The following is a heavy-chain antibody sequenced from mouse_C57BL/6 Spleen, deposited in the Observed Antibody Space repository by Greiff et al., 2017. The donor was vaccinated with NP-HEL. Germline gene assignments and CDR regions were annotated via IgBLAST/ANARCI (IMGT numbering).Heavy chain of an antibody. CDR1: GYTFTSYW. J-gene: IGHJ4*01. CDR2: IYPSDSET. CDR3: ARSYGKRGVDY. V-gene: IGHV1-61*01. Sequence: QVQLQQPGAELVRPGSSVKLSCKASGYTFTSYWMDWVKQRPGQGLEWIGNIYPSDSETHYNQKFKDKATLTVDKSSSTAYMQLSSLTSEDSAVYYWARSYGKRGVDYWGQGTSVTVSS. D-gene: IGHD2-1*01.